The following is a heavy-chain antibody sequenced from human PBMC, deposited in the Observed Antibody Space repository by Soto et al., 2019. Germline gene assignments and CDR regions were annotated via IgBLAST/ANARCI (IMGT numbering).Heavy chain of an antibody. J-gene: IGHJ2*01. CDR2: IKQDGSVK. CDR3: ASVFFFLAEDGIGDVRSVSAFLLNRSSDL. D-gene: IGHD3-10*02. V-gene: IGHV3-7*01. Sequence: KGLEWVANIKQDGSVKYYVDSVKGRFTISRDNAKNSLYLQMNSLRAEDTAVYYCASVFFFLAEDGIGDVRSVSAFLLNRSSDL.